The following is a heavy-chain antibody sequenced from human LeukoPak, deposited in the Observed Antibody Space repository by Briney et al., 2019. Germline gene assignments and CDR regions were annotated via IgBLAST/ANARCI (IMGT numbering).Heavy chain of an antibody. CDR1: GGSISNSSSY. D-gene: IGHD4-17*01. CDR3: ARHPKSASLKKRGPPNQLVYMTTVTTFDY. CDR2: IYYSGST. Sequence: SETLSLTCTVSGGSISNSSSYWGWIRQPPGRGLEWIGSIYYSGSTYNNPSLQSRVIISVDTSKNQFSLKLTSVTAADTAGYYCARHPKSASLKKRGPPNQLVYMTTVTTFDYWGQGTLVIVSS. J-gene: IGHJ4*02. V-gene: IGHV4-39*01.